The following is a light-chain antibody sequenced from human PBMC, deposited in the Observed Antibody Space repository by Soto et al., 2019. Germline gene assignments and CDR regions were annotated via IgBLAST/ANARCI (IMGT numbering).Light chain of an antibody. Sequence: DVQLAQSPSFLSASIGDRVTITCRASQGIASFLAWYQQRPGRAPKLLIYAASTLQSGVPSRFSGSGYGTEFTLTISSLQSEDFATYYCQQSYSTPPTFGQGTKVEIK. V-gene: IGKV1-9*01. CDR1: QGIASF. CDR2: AAS. CDR3: QQSYSTPPT. J-gene: IGKJ1*01.